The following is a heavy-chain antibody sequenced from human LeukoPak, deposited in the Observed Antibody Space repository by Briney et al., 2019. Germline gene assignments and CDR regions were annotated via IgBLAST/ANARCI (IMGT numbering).Heavy chain of an antibody. Sequence: GRSLRLSCAASGFSFSSYAMNWVRQAPGEGLEWVAVISYDGSSKYYASSMKGRFTISRDTTKNTLYLKINSLRAEDPAVYYCARGLILGRFRLYYFYYWGEGDLVTVSS. CDR3: ARGLILGRFRLYYFYY. D-gene: IGHD3-16*02. V-gene: IGHV3-30-3*01. CDR2: ISYDGSSK. CDR1: GFSFSSYA. J-gene: IGHJ4*02.